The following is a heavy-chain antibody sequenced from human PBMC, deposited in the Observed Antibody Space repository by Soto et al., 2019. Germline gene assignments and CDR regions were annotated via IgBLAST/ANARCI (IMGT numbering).Heavy chain of an antibody. V-gene: IGHV3-23*01. J-gene: IGHJ3*02. D-gene: IGHD3-22*01. Sequence: EVQLLESGGGLVQPGGSLRLSCAASGFTFSSYAMSWVRQAPGKGLEWVSAISGSGGSTYYADSVKGRFTISRDNSKKTLDLQMNSLRAEDTAVYYCAKDAAPAVYYYSSGYYDAFDIWGQGTMVTVSS. CDR1: GFTFSSYA. CDR2: ISGSGGST. CDR3: AKDAAPAVYYYSSGYYDAFDI.